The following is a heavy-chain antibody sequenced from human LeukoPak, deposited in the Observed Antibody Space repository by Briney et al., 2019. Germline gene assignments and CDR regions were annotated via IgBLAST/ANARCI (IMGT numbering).Heavy chain of an antibody. V-gene: IGHV3-23*01. J-gene: IGHJ5*02. CDR2: ISGSGGST. D-gene: IGHD2-2*02. CDR3: AKDRVFVVVPAAIDEDWFDP. Sequence: EGSLRLSCAASGFTFSSYAMSWVRQAPGKGLEWVSAISGSGGSTYYADSVKGRFTISRDNSKNTLYLQMNSPRAEDTAVYYCAKDRVFVVVPAAIDEDWFDPWGQGTLVTVSS. CDR1: GFTFSSYA.